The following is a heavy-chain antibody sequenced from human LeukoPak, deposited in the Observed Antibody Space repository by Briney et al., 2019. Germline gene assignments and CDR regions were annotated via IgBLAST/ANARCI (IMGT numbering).Heavy chain of an antibody. CDR2: IISSGSII. J-gene: IGHJ4*02. V-gene: IGHV3-48*03. Sequence: GGSLRLSCAAPGFTFSNYEMNWVRQGPGKGLEWGSYIISSGSIIGYADSVKARFTTSRDNDKNSLYLQMTSLRAEDTAVYYCARDDSYGLDYWGQGTRVTVSS. CDR1: GFTFSNYE. CDR3: ARDDSYGLDY. D-gene: IGHD5-18*01.